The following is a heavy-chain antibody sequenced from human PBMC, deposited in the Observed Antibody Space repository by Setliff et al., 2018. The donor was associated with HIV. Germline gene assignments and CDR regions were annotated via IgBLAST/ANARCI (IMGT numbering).Heavy chain of an antibody. CDR1: GGSFSGYY. J-gene: IGHJ6*03. CDR2: INHSGST. Sequence: SETLSLTCAVYGGSFSGYYWSWIRQPPGKGLEWIGEINHSGSTNYNPSLKSRVTISVDTSKNQFSLKLSSVTAADTAVYYRARLLRARIYYYYYYMDVWGKGTTVTVSS. V-gene: IGHV4-34*01. CDR3: ARLLRARIYYYYYYMDV.